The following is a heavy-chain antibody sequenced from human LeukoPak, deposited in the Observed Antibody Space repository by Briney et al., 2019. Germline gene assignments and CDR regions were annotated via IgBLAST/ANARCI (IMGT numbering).Heavy chain of an antibody. CDR3: ARDDYGDSKGWFDP. V-gene: IGHV1-8*01. CDR1: GYTFTNYD. J-gene: IGHJ5*02. D-gene: IGHD4-17*01. CDR2: MNPNSGNT. Sequence: GASVKVSCKASGYTFTNYDINWVRQATGQGLEWMGWMNPNSGNTGYAHKFQGRVTMTINTSISTAYMELRSLRSDDTAVYFCARDDYGDSKGWFDPWGQGTLVTVSS.